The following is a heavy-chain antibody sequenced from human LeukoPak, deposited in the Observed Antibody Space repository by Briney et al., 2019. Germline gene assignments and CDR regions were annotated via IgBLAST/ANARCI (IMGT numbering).Heavy chain of an antibody. Sequence: GGSLRLYCAASGFTFSSYWMSWVRQARGKGLEWVANIKQDGSEKYSVDSVKGRFTISRDNAKNSLYLQMNSLRAEDTAVYYCAREKYSSGWYVDYWGQGTLVTVSS. CDR2: IKQDGSEK. CDR1: GFTFSSYW. V-gene: IGHV3-7*01. J-gene: IGHJ4*02. D-gene: IGHD6-19*01. CDR3: AREKYSSGWYVDY.